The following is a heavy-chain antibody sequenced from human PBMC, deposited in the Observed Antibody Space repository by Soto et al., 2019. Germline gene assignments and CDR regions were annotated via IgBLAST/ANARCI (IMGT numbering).Heavy chain of an antibody. CDR1: GFTFSSYA. V-gene: IGHV3-23*01. J-gene: IGHJ4*02. CDR2: ISGSGGST. Sequence: HPGGSLRLSCAASGFTFSSYAMSWVRQAPGKGLEWVSAISGSGGSTYYADSVKGRFTISRDNSKNTLYLQMNSLRAEDTAVYYCAKGAGFFSPLQGEVYDYWGQGTLVTVSS. CDR3: AKGAGFFSPLQGEVYDY. D-gene: IGHD3-3*01.